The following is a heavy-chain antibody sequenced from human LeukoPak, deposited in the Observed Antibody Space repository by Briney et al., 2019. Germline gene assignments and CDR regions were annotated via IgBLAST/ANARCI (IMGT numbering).Heavy chain of an antibody. CDR1: GGSISSGGYY. CDR2: IYYSGST. CDR3: ARSYEYYYDSSGYYYERSGPQPLGFDY. Sequence: PSQTLSLTCTVSGGSISSGGYYWSWIRQHPGKVLEWIGYIYYSGSTYYNPSLKSRVTISVDTSKNQFSLKLSSVTAAATAVYYCARSYEYYYDSSGYYYERSGPQPLGFDYWGQGTLVTVSS. D-gene: IGHD3-22*01. V-gene: IGHV4-31*03. J-gene: IGHJ4*02.